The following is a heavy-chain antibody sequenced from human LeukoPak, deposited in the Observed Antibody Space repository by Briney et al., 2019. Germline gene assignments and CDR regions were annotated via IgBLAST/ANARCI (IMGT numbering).Heavy chain of an antibody. Sequence: GESPNTPWKGPGYISTSFFIERVRQIPGEGMEWGVFIYPGDSDTSYRPSFRCQITISGDKSISTAYWHWGSLKASDTGMFYCVTYESDGSFFNWGQGTLVSVSS. CDR3: VTYESDGSFFN. J-gene: IGHJ4*02. CDR1: GYISTSFF. V-gene: IGHV5-51*01. D-gene: IGHD2-15*01. CDR2: IYPGDSDT.